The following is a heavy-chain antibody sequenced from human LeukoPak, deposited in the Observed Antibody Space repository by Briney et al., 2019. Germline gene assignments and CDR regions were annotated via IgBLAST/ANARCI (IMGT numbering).Heavy chain of an antibody. CDR1: GXSISSGGYS. Sequence: PSETLSLTCAVSGXSISSGGYSWSWIRQPPGKGLEWIGYIYHSGRTYYNPSLSSRVTISVDGSNNQFSLQLSSVTAADTAVYYCARGVDSAKDYFDYWGQGTLVTVSS. D-gene: IGHD5-18*01. CDR3: ARGVDSAKDYFDY. J-gene: IGHJ4*02. V-gene: IGHV4-30-2*01. CDR2: IYHSGRT.